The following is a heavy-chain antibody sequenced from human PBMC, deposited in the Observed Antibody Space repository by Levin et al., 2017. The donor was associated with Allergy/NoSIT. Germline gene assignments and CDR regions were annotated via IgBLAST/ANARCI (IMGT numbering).Heavy chain of an antibody. V-gene: IGHV3-7*01. J-gene: IGHJ4*02. CDR3: QGVR. Sequence: GGSLRLSCAASGFTFSNEWMSWVRQAPGKGPEWVANIKPDGSDKDYRDSVRGRFTISRDNDKNSLYLQMSSLRAEDTAFYCCQGVRWGQGTLVTVS. CDR1: GFTFSNEW. CDR2: IKPDGSDK. D-gene: IGHD3-10*01.